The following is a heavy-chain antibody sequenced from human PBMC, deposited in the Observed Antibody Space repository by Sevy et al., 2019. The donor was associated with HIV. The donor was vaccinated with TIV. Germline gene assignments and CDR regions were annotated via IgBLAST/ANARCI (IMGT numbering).Heavy chain of an antibody. Sequence: GGSLRLSCEASGFTFSSYEMNWVRQAPGKGLERVSYISGSGNTIYYTDSVKGRFTISRDNSKKMVYLQMNSLRAEDTAVYYCAKDSGISAQIVVALRYWGQGTQVTVSS. V-gene: IGHV3-48*03. J-gene: IGHJ4*02. CDR2: ISGSGNTI. D-gene: IGHD3-22*01. CDR1: GFTFSSYE. CDR3: AKDSGISAQIVVALRY.